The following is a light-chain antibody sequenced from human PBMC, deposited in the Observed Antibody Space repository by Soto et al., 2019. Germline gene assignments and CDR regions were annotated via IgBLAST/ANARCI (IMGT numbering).Light chain of an antibody. CDR3: HQYASSFGT. CDR2: DAY. V-gene: IGKV3-20*01. CDR1: QSVGHMF. Sequence: TQSPDTLSLSPGDRATLSCRASQSVGHMFLAWFQQKPGQAPRLLIFDAYRRATGIPDRFSGSGSGTNFALTISRLEPEDFALYYCHQYASSFGTFGQGTKVEIK. J-gene: IGKJ1*01.